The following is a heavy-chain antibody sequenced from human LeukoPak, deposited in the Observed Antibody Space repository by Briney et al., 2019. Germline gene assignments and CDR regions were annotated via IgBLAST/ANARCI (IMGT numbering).Heavy chain of an antibody. D-gene: IGHD7-27*01. CDR3: TRDRGSSTLGDY. J-gene: IGHJ4*02. V-gene: IGHV3-49*04. CDR2: IRSKAFGETA. CDR1: GFTFGDYA. Sequence: PGQSLRLSCTVSGFTFGDYAINWVRQAPGKGLEWVGFIRSKAFGETAEYAASAKGRFTISRDDSKSIAYLQMNSLKTEDTAVYYCTRDRGSSTLGDYWGQGTLVTVSS.